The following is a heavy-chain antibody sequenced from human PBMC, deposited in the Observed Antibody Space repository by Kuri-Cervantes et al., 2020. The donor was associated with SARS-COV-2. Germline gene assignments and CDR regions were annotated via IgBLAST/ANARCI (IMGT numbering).Heavy chain of an antibody. V-gene: IGHV3-30*01. CDR2: ISYDGSNK. Sequence: GGSLRLSCAASGFTFSSYAMHWVRQAPGKGLEWVAVISYDGSNKYYADSVKGRFTISRDNSKNTLYLQMNSLRAEDTAVYYCAKTTVVTPWYFDYWGQGTLVTVSS. J-gene: IGHJ4*02. CDR3: AKTTVVTPWYFDY. D-gene: IGHD4-23*01. CDR1: GFTFSSYA.